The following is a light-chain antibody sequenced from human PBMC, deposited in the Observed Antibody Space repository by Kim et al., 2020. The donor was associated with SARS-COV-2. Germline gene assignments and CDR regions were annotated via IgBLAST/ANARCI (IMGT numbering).Light chain of an antibody. CDR2: DAS. CDR1: QSVSSY. V-gene: IGKV3-11*01. J-gene: IGKJ1*01. Sequence: LSPGERATLSCMASQSVSSYIAWYQHKSGQAPRLLIYDASNRDTGVPARFSGSGSGTDFTLTISSLEPEDFAVYYCQQRSNWPRTFGQGTKVDIK. CDR3: QQRSNWPRT.